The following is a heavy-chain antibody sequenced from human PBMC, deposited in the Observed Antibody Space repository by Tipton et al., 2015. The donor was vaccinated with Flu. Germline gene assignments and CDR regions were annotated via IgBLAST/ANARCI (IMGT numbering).Heavy chain of an antibody. CDR1: GFTFSDYY. J-gene: IGHJ6*02. V-gene: IGHV3-11*01. CDR3: ARGQYYDFWSGSGVDYYYYYGMDV. D-gene: IGHD3-3*01. Sequence: GSLRLSCAASGFTFSDYYMSWIRQAPGKGLEWVSYISSSGSTIYYADSVKGRFTISRDNAKNSLYLQMNSLRAEDTAVYYCARGQYYDFWSGSGVDYYYYYGMDVWGQGP. CDR2: ISSSGSTI.